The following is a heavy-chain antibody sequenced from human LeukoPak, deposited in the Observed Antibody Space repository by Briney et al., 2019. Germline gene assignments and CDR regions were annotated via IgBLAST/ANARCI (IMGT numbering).Heavy chain of an antibody. Sequence: TSETLSLTCAVYGGFFSGYYWSWIRQPPGKGLEWIGEINHSGSTNYNPSLKSRVTISVDTSKNQFSLKLSSVTAADTAVYYCANIGRLNYYYMDVWGKGTTVTVSS. CDR3: ANIGRLNYYYMDV. V-gene: IGHV4-34*01. D-gene: IGHD5-12*01. CDR2: INHSGST. CDR1: GGFFSGYY. J-gene: IGHJ6*03.